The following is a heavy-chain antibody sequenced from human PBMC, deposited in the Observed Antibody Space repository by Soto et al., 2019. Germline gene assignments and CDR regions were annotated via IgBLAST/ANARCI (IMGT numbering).Heavy chain of an antibody. Sequence: ASVKVSCKGSGYTFTSYGITWVRQAPGQGLEWMGWISAHNGNTDYAQRLQGRVTVTRDTSTSTAYMELRRLRSDDTAVYYCARGRYGDYWGQGALVTVSS. CDR2: ISAHNGNT. J-gene: IGHJ4*02. D-gene: IGHD1-1*01. V-gene: IGHV1-18*01. CDR3: ARGRYGDY. CDR1: GYTFTSYG.